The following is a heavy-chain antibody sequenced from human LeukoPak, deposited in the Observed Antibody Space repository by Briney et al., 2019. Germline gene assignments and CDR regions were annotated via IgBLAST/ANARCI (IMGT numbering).Heavy chain of an antibody. J-gene: IGHJ4*02. CDR2: IYYSGST. CDR1: GGTISSYY. V-gene: IGHV4-59*01. Sequence: SETLSLTCTVAGGTISSYYWSWIRQPPGKGLEWIGYIYYSGSTNYNPSLKSRVTISVDTSKNQFSRKLSSLTAADTAVYYCARGYYDSTLSYYFDYWGQGTLVTVSS. CDR3: ARGYYDSTLSYYFDY. D-gene: IGHD3-22*01.